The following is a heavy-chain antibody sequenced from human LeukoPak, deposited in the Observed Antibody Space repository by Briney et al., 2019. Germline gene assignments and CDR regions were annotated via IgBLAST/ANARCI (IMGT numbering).Heavy chain of an antibody. CDR3: GKDGPRVAGTSSWFDP. V-gene: IGHV3-23*01. CDR1: GFIFSNYA. D-gene: IGHD6-19*01. Sequence: GGSLRPSCAASGFIFSNYAMSWVRQAPGKGLDWVSGISSSGGSTYYADSVKGRFTIPRDNSKNTLFLQMNSLRAEDTAVYYCGKDGPRVAGTSSWFDPWGQGTLVTVSS. J-gene: IGHJ5*02. CDR2: ISSSGGST.